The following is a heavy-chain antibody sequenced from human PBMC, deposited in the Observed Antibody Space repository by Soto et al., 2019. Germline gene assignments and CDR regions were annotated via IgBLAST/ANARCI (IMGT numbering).Heavy chain of an antibody. CDR3: ARDRPYYDFWSGYYDPPPGP. D-gene: IGHD3-3*01. J-gene: IGHJ5*02. CDR2: ISYDGSNK. V-gene: IGHV3-30-3*01. CDR1: GFTFRSYA. Sequence: SGGAPRLSRAAPGFTFRSYAIHRGRQAPGKGVEGVAVISYDGSNKYYADSVKGRFTISRDNSKNTLYLQMNSLRAEDTAVYYCARDRPYYDFWSGYYDPPPGPWGQGTLVTVSS.